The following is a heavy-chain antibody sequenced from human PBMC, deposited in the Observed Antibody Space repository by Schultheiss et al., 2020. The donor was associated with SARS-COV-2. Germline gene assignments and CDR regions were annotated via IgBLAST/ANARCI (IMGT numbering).Heavy chain of an antibody. J-gene: IGHJ6*02. Sequence: GGSLRLSCAASGFTFSSYSMNWVRQAPGKGLEWVSSISSSSSYIYYADSVKGRFTISRDNAKNSLYLQMNSLRAEDTAVYYCARERVRLRFLEWLLGYYYYGMDVWGQGTTVTVSS. D-gene: IGHD3-3*01. CDR1: GFTFSSYS. CDR2: ISSSSSYI. CDR3: ARERVRLRFLEWLLGYYYYGMDV. V-gene: IGHV3-21*01.